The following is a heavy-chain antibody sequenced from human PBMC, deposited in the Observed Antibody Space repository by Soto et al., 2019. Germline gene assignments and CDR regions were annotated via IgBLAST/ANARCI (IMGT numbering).Heavy chain of an antibody. D-gene: IGHD2-2*01. CDR1: GGSISSYY. CDR3: ARHCSTTSCYRY. J-gene: IGHJ4*02. Sequence: QVQLQESGPGLVKPSETLSLTCTVSGGSISSYYWSWIRQPPGKGLEWIGYIYYSGSTNYNPPLKSRVTISVDTSKNQFSLKLSSVTAADTAVYYCARHCSTTSCYRYWGQGTLVTVSS. CDR2: IYYSGST. V-gene: IGHV4-59*08.